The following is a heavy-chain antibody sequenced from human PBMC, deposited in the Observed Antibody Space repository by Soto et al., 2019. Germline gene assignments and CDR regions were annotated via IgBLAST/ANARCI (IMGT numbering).Heavy chain of an antibody. Sequence: EVQLVESGGGLVQPGGSLRLSCVASGFTFSSYWMHWVRQAPGKGLVWVSSISNDGSSIYADPVKGRFTISRDNAKNTLYLQMNSLRAEDTAVYYCAILPYKSPQNWDQGTLVIVSP. J-gene: IGHJ1*01. CDR2: ISNDGSS. CDR1: GFTFSSYW. D-gene: IGHD1-20*01. V-gene: IGHV3-74*01. CDR3: AILPYKSPQN.